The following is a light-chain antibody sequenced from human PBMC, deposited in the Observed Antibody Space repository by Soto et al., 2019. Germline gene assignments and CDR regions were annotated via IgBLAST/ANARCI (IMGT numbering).Light chain of an antibody. CDR1: SGHSSYI. V-gene: IGLV4-60*02. CDR2: LEVSGSY. J-gene: IGLJ2*01. Sequence: QSVLTQSSSASASLGYSVKLTCTLSSGHSSYIIAWHQQQPGKAARYLMKLEVSGSYNKGSGVPDRFSGSSSGAARYLTISIHPFEDDADYYSETWANNTRVFGGGTKLTVL. CDR3: ETWANNTRV.